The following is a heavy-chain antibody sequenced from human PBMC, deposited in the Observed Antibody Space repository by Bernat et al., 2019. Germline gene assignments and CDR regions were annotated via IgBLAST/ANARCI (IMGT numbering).Heavy chain of an antibody. CDR2: ISAHNGNT. D-gene: IGHD1-7*01. J-gene: IGHJ3*02. V-gene: IGHV1-18*01. Sequence: GAGVEKPGAAVKVACKAAGYTFTNCGSSWGRQAPGQGLERKGWISAHNGNTNYAQNLQGRVTMTTATSTSTAYMELRSLRSDDTAVYYCARGTKDFDIWGQGTMVTVSS. CDR1: GYTFTNCG. CDR3: ARGTKDFDI.